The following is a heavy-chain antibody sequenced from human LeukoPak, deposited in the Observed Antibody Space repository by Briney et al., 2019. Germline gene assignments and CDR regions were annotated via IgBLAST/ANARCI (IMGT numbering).Heavy chain of an antibody. Sequence: GGSLRLSCAASGFTFSDYYMSWIRQAPGKGLEWVSYISSSGSTIYYADSVKGRFTISRDNAKNSLYLQMNSLRAEDTAVYYCARDQPDYYDSSGSPDYWGQGTLVTVSS. CDR3: ARDQPDYYDSSGSPDY. D-gene: IGHD3-22*01. J-gene: IGHJ4*02. V-gene: IGHV3-11*04. CDR1: GFTFSDYY. CDR2: ISSSGSTI.